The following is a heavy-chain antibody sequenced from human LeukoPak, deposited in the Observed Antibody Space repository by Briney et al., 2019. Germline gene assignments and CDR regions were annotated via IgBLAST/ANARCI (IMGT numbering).Heavy chain of an antibody. D-gene: IGHD4-17*01. V-gene: IGHV3-33*06. CDR3: AKGLIPGDYVHYYYMDV. Sequence: PGRSPRLSCAASGFTFSSYGMHWVRQAPGKGLEWVAVIWYDGSNKYYADSVKGRFTISRDNSKNTLYLQMNSLRAEDTAVYYCAKGLIPGDYVHYYYMDVWGKGTTVTVSS. CDR1: GFTFSSYG. CDR2: IWYDGSNK. J-gene: IGHJ6*03.